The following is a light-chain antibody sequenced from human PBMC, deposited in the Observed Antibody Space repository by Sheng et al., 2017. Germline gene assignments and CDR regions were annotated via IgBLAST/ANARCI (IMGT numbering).Light chain of an antibody. V-gene: IGKV1-33*01. CDR1: QHITKY. CDR2: DAS. J-gene: IGKJ4*01. CDR3: QQYDSLPLT. Sequence: DIQMTQSPSSLSTSIGDGVTITCQASQHITKYVNWYQQKPGKAPKLLIYDASKLERGVPSRFSGRGSGTDFSFTISSLRPEDVATYYCQQYDSLPLTFGGGTKVEIK.